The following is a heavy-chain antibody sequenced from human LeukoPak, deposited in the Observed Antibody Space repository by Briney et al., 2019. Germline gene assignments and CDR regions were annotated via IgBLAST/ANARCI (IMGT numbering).Heavy chain of an antibody. Sequence: PGGSLRLSCAASGFTFSSHGMSWVRQAPGKGLEWVSTISGSGDNTYYADSVAGRLTITRDNAKNSVYLQMNSLRVEDTAVYYCARSVEGSFDYWGQGTVVTVSP. J-gene: IGHJ4*02. V-gene: IGHV3-23*01. CDR1: GFTFSSHG. D-gene: IGHD6-19*01. CDR2: ISGSGDNT. CDR3: ARSVEGSFDY.